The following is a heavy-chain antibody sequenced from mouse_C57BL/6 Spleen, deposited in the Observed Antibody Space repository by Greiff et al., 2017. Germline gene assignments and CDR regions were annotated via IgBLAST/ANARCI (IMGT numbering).Heavy chain of an antibody. CDR2: IYPGNSDT. V-gene: IGHV1-5*01. D-gene: IGHD4-1*01. Sequence: EVQLQQSGTVLARPGASVKMSCKTSGYTFTSYWMHWVKQRPGQGLEWIGAIYPGNSDTSYNQKFKGKAKLTAVTSASTAYMELSSLTNEDSAVYYCTRWEKTFYAMDYWGQGTSVTVSS. CDR3: TRWEKTFYAMDY. J-gene: IGHJ4*01. CDR1: GYTFTSYW.